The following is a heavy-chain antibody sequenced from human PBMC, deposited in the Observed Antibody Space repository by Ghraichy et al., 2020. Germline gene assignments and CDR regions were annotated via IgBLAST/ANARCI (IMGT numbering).Heavy chain of an antibody. CDR2: IYSGDTT. V-gene: IGHV3-53*01. CDR3: AASRGTYLDY. D-gene: IGHD1-7*01. Sequence: LSLTCAASGFTDSLTYMSWVRQAPGRGLEWVSVIYSGDTTYHADSVKGRFTISRDNSKNTLSLQMNNLRPEDTAVYYCAASRGTYLDYWGQGTLVTVSS. J-gene: IGHJ4*02. CDR1: GFTDSLTY.